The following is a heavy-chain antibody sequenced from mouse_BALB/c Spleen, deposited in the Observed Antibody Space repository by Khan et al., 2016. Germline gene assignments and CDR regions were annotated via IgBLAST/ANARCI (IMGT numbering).Heavy chain of an antibody. J-gene: IGHJ3*01. V-gene: IGHV4-1*02. CDR2: IHPDSSTI. CDR3: ANTLYYGDGGWFAY. CDR1: GLDFSRYW. Sequence: EVKLLESGGGLVQPGGSLKLSCAASGLDFSRYWMSWVRQAPGKGLEWIGEIHPDSSTINYTPSLKDKFIISRDNAKNTLYLQLSKVRSEDTALYYCANTLYYGDGGWFAYWGQGTLVTVSA. D-gene: IGHD1-2*01.